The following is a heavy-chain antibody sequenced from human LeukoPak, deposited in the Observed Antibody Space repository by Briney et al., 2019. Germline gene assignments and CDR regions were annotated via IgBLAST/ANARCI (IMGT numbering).Heavy chain of an antibody. CDR2: IRTDGSDK. D-gene: IGHD3-10*01. CDR1: GFSFGNSG. J-gene: IGHJ5*02. CDR3: AKAGMVQKWFDP. V-gene: IGHV3-30*02. Sequence: GGSLRLSCAASGFSFGNSGMHWVRQAPGKGLEWVAFIRTDGSDKNYADSVKGRFTISRDNSKNTLYLQMNSMRREDTAVYYCAKAGMVQKWFDPWGQGTLVTVSS.